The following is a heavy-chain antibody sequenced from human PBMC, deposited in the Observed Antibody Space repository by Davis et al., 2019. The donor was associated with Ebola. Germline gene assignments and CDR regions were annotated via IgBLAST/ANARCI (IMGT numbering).Heavy chain of an antibody. CDR2: INPNDGRT. J-gene: IGHJ3*02. CDR1: GDTFISYA. D-gene: IGHD5-12*01. V-gene: IGHV1-46*03. Sequence: ASVKVSCKASGDTFISYAISWVRHAPGQGLEWMGMINPNDGRTIYAQKFQGRVTVTRDTSTTTVYMDLSSLRYEDTALYYCTTPGGQDSGYDVFDIWGQGTMVTVSS. CDR3: TTPGGQDSGYDVFDI.